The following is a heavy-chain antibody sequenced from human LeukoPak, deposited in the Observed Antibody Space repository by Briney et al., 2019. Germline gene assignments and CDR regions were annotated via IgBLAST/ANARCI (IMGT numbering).Heavy chain of an antibody. Sequence: GGSLRLSCAASGFTFSNYAMSWVRQAPGKGLEWVSAISGSNGSTHYADSVKGRLTISRDNSKNTLYLQMRSLRAEDTAVYYCAKFDGVQLWLPYYYYYMDVWGKGATVTVSS. CDR3: AKFDGVQLWLPYYYYYMDV. V-gene: IGHV3-23*01. CDR1: GFTFSNYA. D-gene: IGHD5-18*01. CDR2: ISGSNGST. J-gene: IGHJ6*03.